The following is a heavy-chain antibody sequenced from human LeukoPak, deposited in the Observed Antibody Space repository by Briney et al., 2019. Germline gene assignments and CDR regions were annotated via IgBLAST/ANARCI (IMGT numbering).Heavy chain of an antibody. CDR1: GYTFTSYG. CDR2: ISAYSGNT. Sequence: ASVKVSCKASGYTFTSYGISWVRQAPGQGLEWMGWISAYSGNTNYAQKLQGRVTMTTDTSTSTAYMELRSLRSDDTAVYYCARDSSGWYPKSFDYWGQGTLVTVSS. J-gene: IGHJ4*02. D-gene: IGHD6-19*01. CDR3: ARDSSGWYPKSFDY. V-gene: IGHV1-18*01.